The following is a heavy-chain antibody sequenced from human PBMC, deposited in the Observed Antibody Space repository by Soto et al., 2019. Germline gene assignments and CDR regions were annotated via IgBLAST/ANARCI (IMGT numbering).Heavy chain of an antibody. CDR1: GFKFEDYA. V-gene: IGHV3-9*01. D-gene: IGHD3-16*01. CDR2: ISYNSGAI. Sequence: EVQLVESGGGLVQPGRALRLSCGASGFKFEDYAIHWVRQSPGKGLEWVAGISYNSGAIWYAYSVRGRFTISRDNGRKSLYLQRNSLRSEDTAFYYGTKALHWGFDFGGRGTLVIVSA. CDR3: TKALHWGFDF. J-gene: IGHJ4*02.